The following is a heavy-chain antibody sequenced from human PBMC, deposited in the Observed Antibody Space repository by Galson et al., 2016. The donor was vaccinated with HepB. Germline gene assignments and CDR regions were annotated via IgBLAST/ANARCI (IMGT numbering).Heavy chain of an antibody. V-gene: IGHV3-23*01. Sequence: SLRLSCAASGFTFSTYAMSWVRQAPGKGLEWVSLISGSGSSTFYADSVKGRFTISRDNSKNTLYLQMNSLRAEDTAVYYCAKRYCSGGSCYHVDHWGQGTLATVSS. CDR1: GFTFSTYA. J-gene: IGHJ5*02. D-gene: IGHD2-15*01. CDR2: ISGSGSST. CDR3: AKRYCSGGSCYHVDH.